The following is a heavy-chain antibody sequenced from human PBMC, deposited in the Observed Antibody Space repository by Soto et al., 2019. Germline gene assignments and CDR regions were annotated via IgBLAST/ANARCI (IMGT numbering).Heavy chain of an antibody. CDR1: GYSFTDYW. D-gene: IGHD3-10*01. CDR2: IYPGDSDT. V-gene: IGHV5-51*01. CDR3: ASLPEVRGVFDGFNV. Sequence: PGESLKISCKSSGYSFTDYWIGWVRQMPGKGLDWMGVIYPGDSDTRYSPSFHGQVTISADKSISTAYLQWSSLKASDTAMYFCASLPEVRGVFDGFNVWGQGTMVTVSS. J-gene: IGHJ3*01.